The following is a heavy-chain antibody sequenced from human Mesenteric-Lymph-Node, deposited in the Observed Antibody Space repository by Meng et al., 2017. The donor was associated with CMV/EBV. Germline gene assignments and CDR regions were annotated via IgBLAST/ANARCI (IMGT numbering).Heavy chain of an antibody. Sequence: GESLKISCAASGFTFSDYEMNWVRQAPGKGLEWVSYISSSGRSIYYADSVKGRFTISRDNAKNSLYLQINSLRAEDTALYHCAREHVERGGYCSSTSCHAKENYYYGMDVWGQGTTVTVSS. J-gene: IGHJ6*02. CDR3: AREHVERGGYCSSTSCHAKENYYYGMDV. CDR2: ISSSGRSI. V-gene: IGHV3-48*03. D-gene: IGHD2-2*01. CDR1: GFTFSDYE.